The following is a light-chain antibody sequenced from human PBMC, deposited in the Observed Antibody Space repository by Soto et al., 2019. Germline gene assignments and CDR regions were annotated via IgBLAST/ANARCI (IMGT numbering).Light chain of an antibody. J-gene: IGLJ1*01. Sequence: QSALTQPASVSGSPGQSITISCTGTSSDVGGYNFVSWYQQHPGTAPKLMISEVNKRPSGVSDRFSGSKSGNTASLTISGLQDEDEADYYCSSYTSSSTLVFGTGTKLNVL. CDR3: SSYTSSSTLV. V-gene: IGLV2-14*01. CDR2: EVN. CDR1: SSDVGGYNF.